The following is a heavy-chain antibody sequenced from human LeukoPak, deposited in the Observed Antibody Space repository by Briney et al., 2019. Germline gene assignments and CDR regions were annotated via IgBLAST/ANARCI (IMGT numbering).Heavy chain of an antibody. Sequence: GSSVKVSCKASGYTFTSYDINWVRQATGQGLEWMGWMNPNSGNTGYAQKFQGRVTMTRTTSISTAYMELSSLRSEDAAVYYCARPLHSSGWYTPQYYYYYYGMDVWGQGTTVTVSS. CDR2: MNPNSGNT. CDR3: ARPLHSSGWYTPQYYYYYYGMDV. CDR1: GYTFTSYD. D-gene: IGHD6-19*01. J-gene: IGHJ6*02. V-gene: IGHV1-8*01.